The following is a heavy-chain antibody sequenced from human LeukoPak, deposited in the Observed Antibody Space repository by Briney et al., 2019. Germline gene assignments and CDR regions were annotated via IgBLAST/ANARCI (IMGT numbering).Heavy chain of an antibody. Sequence: AGGSLRLSCAASGXTFSSYAMSWIRLAPGKGLEWVSGISNSGGSTYYADSVKGRFTISRDNSKNTLYLQMNSLRAEDTAVYYCAKDLSMVRGLIIDAFDIWGQGTMVTVSS. D-gene: IGHD3-10*01. V-gene: IGHV3-23*01. CDR2: ISNSGGST. CDR1: GXTFSSYA. CDR3: AKDLSMVRGLIIDAFDI. J-gene: IGHJ3*02.